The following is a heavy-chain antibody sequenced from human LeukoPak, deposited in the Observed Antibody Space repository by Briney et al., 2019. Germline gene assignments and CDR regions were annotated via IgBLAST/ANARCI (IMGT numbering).Heavy chain of an antibody. Sequence: AASVKVSCKASGGTFSSYAISWVRQAPGQGLEWMGGIIPIFGTANYAQKFQGRVTITADESTSTACMEPSSLRSEDTAVYYCARGHSSTSPYYFDYWGQGTLVTVSS. V-gene: IGHV1-69*13. CDR1: GGTFSSYA. D-gene: IGHD2-2*01. CDR3: ARGHSSTSPYYFDY. J-gene: IGHJ4*02. CDR2: IIPIFGTA.